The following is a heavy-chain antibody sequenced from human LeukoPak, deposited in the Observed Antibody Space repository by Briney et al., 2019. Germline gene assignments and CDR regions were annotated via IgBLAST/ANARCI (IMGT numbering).Heavy chain of an antibody. CDR3: ARPLTSAAGNYEFVY. J-gene: IGHJ4*02. D-gene: IGHD6-13*01. CDR2: ST. Sequence: ASVKVSCKASGYTFSNYYMHWVRQAAGQGREWMAGSTNYAQKFQGRITVTRDTSTSTVYMELSSLRSEDTAIYYCARPLTSAAGNYEFVYWGQGTLVTVSS. CDR1: GYTFSNYY. V-gene: IGHV1-46*01.